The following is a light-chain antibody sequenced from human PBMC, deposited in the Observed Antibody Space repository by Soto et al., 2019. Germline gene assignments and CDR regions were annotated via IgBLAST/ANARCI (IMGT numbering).Light chain of an antibody. CDR1: QSVNRNN. J-gene: IGKJ1*01. CDR3: QHFGGLRT. CDR2: VAS. Sequence: EMVLTQSAGSLSLSPGERATLSCGASQSVNRNNLVWYHQKPGQSLRLLIYVASTRATGIPDRFSGSGSGTDFIFTISRLEPEDFALYHCQHFGGLRTFGQGTKVEI. V-gene: IGKV3-20*01.